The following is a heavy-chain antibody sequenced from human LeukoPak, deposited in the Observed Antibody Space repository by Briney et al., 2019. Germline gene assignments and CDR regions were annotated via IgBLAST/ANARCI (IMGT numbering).Heavy chain of an antibody. CDR3: AKDLGSVVTPPSLDY. J-gene: IGHJ4*02. CDR2: ASGSGGST. Sequence: GGSLRLSCAASGFTFSNYGMNWVRQAPGKGLEWVSSASGSGGSTYYADSVKGRFTISRDNSKSTLYLQMNSLRAEDTAVYYCAKDLGSVVTPPSLDYWGQGTLVTVSS. V-gene: IGHV3-23*01. CDR1: GFTFSNYG. D-gene: IGHD4-23*01.